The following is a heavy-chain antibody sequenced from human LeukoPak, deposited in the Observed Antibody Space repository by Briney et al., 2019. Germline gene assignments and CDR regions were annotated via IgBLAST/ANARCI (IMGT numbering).Heavy chain of an antibody. CDR2: ISSSSSYI. D-gene: IGHD2-2*01. CDR1: GFTFSSYS. CDR3: ARLYCSSTSCYVLDV. J-gene: IGHJ6*04. V-gene: IGHV3-21*01. Sequence: PGGSLRLSCAASGFTFSSYSMNWVRQAPGKGLEWVSSISSSSSYIYYADSVKGRFTISRDNAKNSLYLQMNSLRAEDTAVYYRARLYCSSTSCYVLDVWGKGTTVTVSS.